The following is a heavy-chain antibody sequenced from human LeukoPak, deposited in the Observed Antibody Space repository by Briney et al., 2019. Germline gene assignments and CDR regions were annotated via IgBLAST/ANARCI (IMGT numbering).Heavy chain of an antibody. Sequence: GASVKVSCKASGYTFTSYGISWVRQAPGQGLEWMGWISAYNGNTNYAQKFQGRVTMTRDTSISTAYMELSRLRSDDTAVYYCAREPRYSGYKHWGQGTLVTVSS. CDR3: AREPRYSGYKH. J-gene: IGHJ4*02. D-gene: IGHD5-12*01. V-gene: IGHV1-18*01. CDR1: GYTFTSYG. CDR2: ISAYNGNT.